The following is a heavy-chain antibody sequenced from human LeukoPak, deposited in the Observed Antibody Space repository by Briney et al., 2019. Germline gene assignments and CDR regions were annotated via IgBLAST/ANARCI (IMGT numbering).Heavy chain of an antibody. J-gene: IGHJ6*02. Sequence: GGSLRLSCAASGFTFSSYSMNWVRQAPGKGLEWVSYISSSSSTIYYADSVKGRFTISRDNAKNSLYLQMNSLRAEDTAVYYCARDLSTTPPNQKLLLHYYYGMDVWGQGTTVTVSS. D-gene: IGHD2-15*01. CDR3: ARDLSTTPPNQKLLLHYYYGMDV. CDR1: GFTFSSYS. V-gene: IGHV3-48*04. CDR2: ISSSSSTI.